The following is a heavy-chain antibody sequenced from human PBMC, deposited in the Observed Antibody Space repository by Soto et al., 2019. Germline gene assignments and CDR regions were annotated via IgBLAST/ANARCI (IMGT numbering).Heavy chain of an antibody. CDR2: IWYDGSNK. CDR1: GFTFSSYG. CDR3: ARAITMVRGVIIPLYYYYGMDV. D-gene: IGHD3-10*01. J-gene: IGHJ6*02. V-gene: IGHV3-33*01. Sequence: GGSLRLSCAASGFTFSSYGMHWVRQAPGKGLEWVAVIWYDGSNKYYADSVKGRFTISRDNSKNTLYLQMNSLRAEDTAVYYCARAITMVRGVIIPLYYYYGMDVWGQGTTVTVSS.